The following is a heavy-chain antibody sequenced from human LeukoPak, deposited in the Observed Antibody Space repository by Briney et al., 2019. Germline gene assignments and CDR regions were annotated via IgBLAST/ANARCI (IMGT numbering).Heavy chain of an antibody. V-gene: IGHV1-24*01. CDR2: FDPEDGET. D-gene: IGHD3-10*01. Sequence: ASVKVSCKVSGYTLTELSMHWVRQAPGKGLEWVGGFDPEDGETIYAQKFQGRVTMTEDTSTDTAYMEMSSLRSEDTAVYYCATSSVGDGRPKIGELQFWGQGTLVTVSS. CDR3: ATSSVGDGRPKIGELQF. CDR1: GYTLTELS. J-gene: IGHJ4*02.